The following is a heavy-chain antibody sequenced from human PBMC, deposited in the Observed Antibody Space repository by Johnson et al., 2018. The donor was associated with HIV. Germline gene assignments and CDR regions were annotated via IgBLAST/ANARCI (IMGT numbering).Heavy chain of an antibody. CDR3: AREMAWEDAFDI. V-gene: IGHV3-23*04. CDR2: ISGSGGST. Sequence: VQLVESGGGVVQPGRSLRLSCAASGFTFSSYAMSWVRQAPGKGLEWVSAISGSGGSTYYADSVKGRFTISRDNSKNTLYLQMNSLRAEDTAVYYCAREMAWEDAFDIWGQGTMVTVSS. CDR1: GFTFSSYA. J-gene: IGHJ3*02. D-gene: IGHD5-24*01.